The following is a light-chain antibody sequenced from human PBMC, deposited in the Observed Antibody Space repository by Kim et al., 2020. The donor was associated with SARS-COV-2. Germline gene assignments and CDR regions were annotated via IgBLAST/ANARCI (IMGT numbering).Light chain of an antibody. CDR3: QQYANLPLT. V-gene: IGKV1-33*01. Sequence: DIQITQSPSSLSASVGDRVTITCQASQDISNYLRWYQQKPGKAPKLLIYGASNWETGVPSMFSGSGSGTEFTFTISSLQPEDIATYYCQQYANLPLTFGGGTKVDIK. CDR2: GAS. CDR1: QDISNY. J-gene: IGKJ4*02.